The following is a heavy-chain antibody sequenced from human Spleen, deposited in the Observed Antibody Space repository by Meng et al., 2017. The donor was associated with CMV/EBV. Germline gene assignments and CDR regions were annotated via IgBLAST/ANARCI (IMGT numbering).Heavy chain of an antibody. V-gene: IGHV3-23*01. CDR1: GFTFSSYD. CDR2: ISGSGGST. J-gene: IGHJ4*02. CDR3: AKDPTEPFHSSNWDPIFDF. D-gene: IGHD6-13*01. Sequence: GGSLRLSCAGSGFTFSSYDMNWVRQAPGKGLEWVSAISGSGGSTYYGDSVKGRFTISRDNSKNTLYLQMNSLRVDDTAVYYCAKDPTEPFHSSNWDPIFDFWGQGIPVTVSS.